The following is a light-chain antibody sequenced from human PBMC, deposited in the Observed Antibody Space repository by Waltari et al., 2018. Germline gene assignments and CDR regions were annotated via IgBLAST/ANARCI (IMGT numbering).Light chain of an antibody. CDR1: QSVSSSY. V-gene: IGKV3-20*01. CDR2: GAS. J-gene: IGKJ2*01. Sequence: EIVLTQSPGTLSLSPGERATLSCRASQSVSSSYLAWYQQKPGQAPRLLIYGASRRATGSPDRFSGSGSGTDFTLTISRLEPEDFAVYYCQQYGSSPPNTFGQGTKLEIK. CDR3: QQYGSSPPNT.